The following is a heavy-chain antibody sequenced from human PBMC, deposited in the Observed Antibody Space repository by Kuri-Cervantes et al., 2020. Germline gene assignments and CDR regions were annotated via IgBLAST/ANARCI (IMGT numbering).Heavy chain of an antibody. CDR3: ARDGYIVSYFYDNSGYYLDY. D-gene: IGHD3-22*01. V-gene: IGHV3-23*01. Sequence: GGSLRLSCATSGFTFRTYAMSWVRQVPGKGLEWVSAVSVSGDSTYYADSVRGRFTISRDNSKNTLYLQMDSLRAEDTTVYYCARDGYIVSYFYDNSGYYLDYWGQGTLVTVSS. CDR1: GFTFRTYA. J-gene: IGHJ4*02. CDR2: VSVSGDST.